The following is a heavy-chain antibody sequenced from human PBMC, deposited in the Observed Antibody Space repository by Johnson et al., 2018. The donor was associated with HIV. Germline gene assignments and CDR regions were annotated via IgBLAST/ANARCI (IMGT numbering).Heavy chain of an antibody. V-gene: IGHV3-66*01. CDR2: ISRI. D-gene: IGHD4-23*01. CDR1: GITVGTNY. Sequence: VQLVESGGGLVQPGGSLRLSCAASGITVGTNYMSWVRQAPGKGLEWVSVISRIQYMDSVKGRFTISRDNTRHLLFLQMNTLRAGDTAVYYCAREAQTHAFDIWGQGTMVTVSS. J-gene: IGHJ3*02. CDR3: AREAQTHAFDI.